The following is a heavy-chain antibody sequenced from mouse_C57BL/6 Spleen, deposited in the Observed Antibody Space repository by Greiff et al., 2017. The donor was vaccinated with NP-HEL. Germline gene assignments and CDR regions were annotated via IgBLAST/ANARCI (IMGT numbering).Heavy chain of an antibody. J-gene: IGHJ2*01. Sequence: EVMLVESGEGLVKPGGSLKLSCAASGFTFSSYAMSWVRQTPEKRLEWVAYISSGGDYIYYADTVKGRFTISRDNARNTLYLQMSSLKSEDTAMYYCTRDRGLYYFDYWGQGTTLTVSS. CDR3: TRDRGLYYFDY. CDR1: GFTFSSYA. V-gene: IGHV5-9-1*02. D-gene: IGHD1-1*02. CDR2: ISSGGDYI.